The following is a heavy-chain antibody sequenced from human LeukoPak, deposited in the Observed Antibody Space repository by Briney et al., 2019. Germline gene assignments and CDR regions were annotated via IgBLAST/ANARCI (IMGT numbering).Heavy chain of an antibody. CDR2: ISSSSSYT. V-gene: IGHV3-11*06. CDR1: GFTFSDYY. J-gene: IGHJ3*02. CDR3: ARGVGARTPDAFDI. D-gene: IGHD1-26*01. Sequence: GGSLRLSCAASGFTFSDYYMSWIRQAPGKGLEWGSYISSSSSYTNYADSVKGRFTISRDNAKNSLYLQMNSLRAEDTAVYYCARGVGARTPDAFDIWGQGTMVTVSS.